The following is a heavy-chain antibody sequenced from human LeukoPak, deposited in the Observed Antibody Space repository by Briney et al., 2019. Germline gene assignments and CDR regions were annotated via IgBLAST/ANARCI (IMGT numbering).Heavy chain of an antibody. D-gene: IGHD6-25*01. CDR1: GGSISSGGYY. V-gene: IGHV4-61*08. CDR2: IYTSGST. Sequence: SETLSLTCTVSGGSISSGGYYWSWIRQHPGKGLEWIGYIYTSGSTNYNPSLKSRVTISVDTSKNQFSLKLSSVTAADTAVYYCARETAPDYYYYYMDVWGKGTTVTVSS. J-gene: IGHJ6*03. CDR3: ARETAPDYYYYYMDV.